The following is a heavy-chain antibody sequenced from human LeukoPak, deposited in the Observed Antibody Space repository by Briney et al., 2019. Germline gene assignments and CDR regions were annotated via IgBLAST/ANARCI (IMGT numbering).Heavy chain of an antibody. V-gene: IGHV4-59*01. CDR2: IDYSGST. J-gene: IGHJ4*02. D-gene: IGHD5-12*01. CDR1: GGSIHTYY. CDR3: ARAGHNGYEIDY. Sequence: PSETLSLTCTVSGGSIHTYYWSWIRQSPGKGLEWIGYIDYSGSTNYNPSLGSRVTMSIDTSKKQFSLKLTSVTAADTAVYYCARAGHNGYEIDYWGQGTLLTVSS.